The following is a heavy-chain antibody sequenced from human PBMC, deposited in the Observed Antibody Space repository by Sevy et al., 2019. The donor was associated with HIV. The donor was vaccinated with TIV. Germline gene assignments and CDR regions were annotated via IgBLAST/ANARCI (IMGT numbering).Heavy chain of an antibody. Sequence: ASVKVSCKASGYTFTGYYMHWVRQAPGQGLEWMGWMNPNSGGTNYAQKFQGRVTMTRDTSISTAYMELSRLRSDDTAVYYCARVGSIAAAGTSFFDYWGQGTLVTVSS. D-gene: IGHD6-13*01. V-gene: IGHV1-2*02. J-gene: IGHJ4*02. CDR1: GYTFTGYY. CDR2: MNPNSGGT. CDR3: ARVGSIAAAGTSFFDY.